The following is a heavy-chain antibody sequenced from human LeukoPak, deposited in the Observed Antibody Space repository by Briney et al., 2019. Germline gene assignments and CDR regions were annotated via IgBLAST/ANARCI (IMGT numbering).Heavy chain of an antibody. CDR3: ARDILTGYYVARYYYYMDV. Sequence: PGGSLRLSCAASGFSFSTSDMSWVRQAPGKGLEWVSLITHSGDTTYYPDSVKGRFTISRDNAKNSLYLQMNSLRAEDAAVYYCARDILTGYYVARYYYYMDVWGKGTTVTVSS. J-gene: IGHJ6*03. D-gene: IGHD3-9*01. V-gene: IGHV3-23*01. CDR2: ITHSGDTT. CDR1: GFSFSTSD.